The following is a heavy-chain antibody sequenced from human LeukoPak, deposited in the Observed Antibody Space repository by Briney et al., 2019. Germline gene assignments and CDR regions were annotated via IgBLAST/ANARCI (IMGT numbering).Heavy chain of an antibody. CDR2: ISYDGNDK. CDR3: AKFNSPYGSGSFYDY. V-gene: IGHV3-30*18. CDR1: GFTFNNYG. Sequence: PGRSLRLCCAASGFTFNNYGMHWDRQAPGKGLQWVAVISYDGNDKSYSDSVKGRFTISRDNSKNTLYLQMNSLRAEDTAVYYCAKFNSPYGSGSFYDYWGQGTLVTVSS. J-gene: IGHJ4*02. D-gene: IGHD3-10*01.